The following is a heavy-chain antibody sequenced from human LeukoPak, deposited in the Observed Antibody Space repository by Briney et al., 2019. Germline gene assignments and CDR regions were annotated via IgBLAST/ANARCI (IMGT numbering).Heavy chain of an antibody. V-gene: IGHV3-66*02. D-gene: IGHD4-17*01. J-gene: IGHJ4*02. CDR2: IYSGGST. CDR3: ARDECGDYYFDY. Sequence: GGSLRLSCAASGFTVSSNYMSWVRQAPGKGLEWVSVIYSGGSTYYADSVKGRFTISGDNSKNTLYLQMNSLRAEDTAVYYCARDECGDYYFDYWGQGTLVTVSS. CDR1: GFTVSSNY.